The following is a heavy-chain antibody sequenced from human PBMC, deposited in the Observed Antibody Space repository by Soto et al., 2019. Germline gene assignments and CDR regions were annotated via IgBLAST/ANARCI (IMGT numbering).Heavy chain of an antibody. V-gene: IGHV3-11*06. D-gene: IGHD2-15*01. CDR2: MSPGSRYP. Sequence: PGGSLRLSCAGSGFTFGDSYMSWIRQAPGKGLEWLSYMSPGSRYPAYADSVKGRFTVSRDNAKRSLFLQMTSLTAEDTAIYYCVRGGGGGRFDPRRQGTIVTVSS. CDR1: GFTFGDSY. J-gene: IGHJ5*02. CDR3: VRGGGGGRFDP.